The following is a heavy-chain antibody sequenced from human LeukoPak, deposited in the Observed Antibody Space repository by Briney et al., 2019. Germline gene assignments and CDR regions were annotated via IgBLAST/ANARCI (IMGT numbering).Heavy chain of an antibody. CDR2: ISGSGGST. J-gene: IGHJ4*02. CDR3: AKGYGGSWFFDY. V-gene: IGHV3-23*01. D-gene: IGHD6-13*01. CDR1: GFTFSSYA. Sequence: GGSLRLSCAASGFTFSSYAMSWVRQAPGKGLEWVSTISGSGGSTYYADSAKGRFTISRDNSKNMLFLQMNSLRAEDTAVYYCAKGYGGSWFFDYWGQGTLVTVSS.